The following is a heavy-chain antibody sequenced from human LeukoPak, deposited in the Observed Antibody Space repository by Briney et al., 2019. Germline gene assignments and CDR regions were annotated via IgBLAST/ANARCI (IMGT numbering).Heavy chain of an antibody. D-gene: IGHD4-17*01. V-gene: IGHV1-24*01. CDR2: FDPEDGET. Sequence: ASVKVSCKVSGYTLTELSMHWVRQAPGKGLEWMGGFDPEDGETIYAQKFQGRVTMTEDTSTDTAYMELSSLRSEDTAGYYCVSSPTVTFDYWGQGTLVTVSS. CDR3: VSSPTVTFDY. J-gene: IGHJ4*02. CDR1: GYTLTELS.